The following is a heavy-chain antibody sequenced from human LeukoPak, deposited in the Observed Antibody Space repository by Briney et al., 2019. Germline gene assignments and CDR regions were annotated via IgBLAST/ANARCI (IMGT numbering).Heavy chain of an antibody. CDR3: AGVAQNAFDI. CDR1: GYTFTYRY. V-gene: IGHV1-45*02. Sequence: ASVTVSFTASGYTFTYRYLHWVRQAPGQALEWMGWITPFNGNTNYAQKFQDRVTITRDRSMSTAYMELSSLRSEDTAMYYCAGVAQNAFDIWGQGTMVTVSS. J-gene: IGHJ3*02. D-gene: IGHD2-15*01. CDR2: ITPFNGNT.